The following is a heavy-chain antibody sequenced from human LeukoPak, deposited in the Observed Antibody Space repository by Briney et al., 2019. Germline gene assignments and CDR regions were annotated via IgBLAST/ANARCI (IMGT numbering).Heavy chain of an antibody. Sequence: SSETLSLTCAVYGGSLCGYYGSCIPHPPGGGVEGIGEINHSGSTNYNPSLKSRCTISVATSKNQFPLKLSSVTAADTAGYSCARTLRYFDWLCIGYWGQGTLVTVSS. V-gene: IGHV4-34*01. CDR1: GGSLCGYY. J-gene: IGHJ4*02. CDR3: ARTLRYFDWLCIGY. CDR2: INHSGST. D-gene: IGHD3-9*01.